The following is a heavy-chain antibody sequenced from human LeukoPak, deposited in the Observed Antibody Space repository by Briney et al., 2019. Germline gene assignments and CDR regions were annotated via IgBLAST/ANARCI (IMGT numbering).Heavy chain of an antibody. J-gene: IGHJ5*02. D-gene: IGHD3-9*01. Sequence: GGSLRLSCAASGFTFSSYAMSWVRQDPGKGLEWVSVIYNGGSTYYADSVKGRFTISRDNSKNTLYLQMKSLRAEDTAVYYCARDRSYDILTGYSHNWFDPWGQGTLVTVSS. CDR3: ARDRSYDILTGYSHNWFDP. V-gene: IGHV3-66*01. CDR1: GFTFSSYA. CDR2: IYNGGST.